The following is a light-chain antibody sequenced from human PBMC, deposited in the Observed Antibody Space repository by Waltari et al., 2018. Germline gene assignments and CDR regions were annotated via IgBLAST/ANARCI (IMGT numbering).Light chain of an antibody. CDR2: KVC. CDR1: QSLVHSDGNTY. CDR3: MQSIHWPWT. V-gene: IGKV2-30*02. Sequence: DVVMTQSPLSLPVTLGQPASISCKSSQSLVHSDGNTYLNWFHQRPGQSPRRLIYKVCNRDSGVPDRFSGSGSGTDFTLKISRVEAEDVGVYYCMQSIHWPWTFGQGTKVEIK. J-gene: IGKJ1*01.